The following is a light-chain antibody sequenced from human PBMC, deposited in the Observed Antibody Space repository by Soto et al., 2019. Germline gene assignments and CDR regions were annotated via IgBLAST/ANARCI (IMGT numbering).Light chain of an antibody. V-gene: IGKV1-27*01. CDR2: AAS. Sequence: DIQMTQSPSSLSASVGDRVIITCRASQSISSYLNWYQQKPGKVPKLLIYAASTLQSGVPSRFSGSGSGTDFTLTISSLQPEDVATYYCQKYNSAPQTFGQGTKVDIK. CDR1: QSISSY. CDR3: QKYNSAPQT. J-gene: IGKJ1*01.